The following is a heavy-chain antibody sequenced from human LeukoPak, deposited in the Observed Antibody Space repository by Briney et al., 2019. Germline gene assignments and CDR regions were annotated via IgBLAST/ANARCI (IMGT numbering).Heavy chain of an antibody. CDR3: AKDRRDFWSGYWESDAFDI. V-gene: IGHV3-23*01. J-gene: IGHJ3*02. CDR2: ISGSGDSA. Sequence: GGSLRLSCAASGFTFSDYVMSWVRQAPGKGLEWVSGISGSGDSAYYADSVKGRFTLSRDNSKNTVFLEMNSLRAEDTAVYYCAKDRRDFWSGYWESDAFDIWGQGTMVTVSS. D-gene: IGHD3-3*01. CDR1: GFTFSDYV.